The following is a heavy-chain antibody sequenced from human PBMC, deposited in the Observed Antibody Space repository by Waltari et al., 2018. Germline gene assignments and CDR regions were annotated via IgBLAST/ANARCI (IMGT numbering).Heavy chain of an antibody. CDR3: GRGGHDYGDYERYGMDL. J-gene: IGHJ6*02. CDR2: IWYDGGIK. V-gene: IGHV3-33*08. CDR1: GFTFMNHA. D-gene: IGHD4-17*01. Sequence: VQLLDSGRGPVQPGGSQRPSCATSGFTFMNHAMYWVRQVPGKGLKWLTTIWYDGGIKYYADSVKGRFTISRDNSKNTLYLQMNSLRAEDTAVYYCGRGGHDYGDYERYGMDLWGQGTTVTVSS.